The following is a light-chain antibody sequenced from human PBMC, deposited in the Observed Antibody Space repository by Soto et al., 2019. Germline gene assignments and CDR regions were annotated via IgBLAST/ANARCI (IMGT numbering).Light chain of an antibody. J-gene: IGKJ1*01. CDR1: QGISNY. V-gene: IGKV1-27*01. CDR3: QKYNGAPWT. CDR2: AAS. Sequence: DIQMTQSPSSLSASVGDRVTITCRASQGISNYLTWYQQKPGKVPKLLIYAASTLQSGVPSRFSGSGSGTLFTLTISSLHSEDVATYYCQKYNGAPWTFGRGTKVEIK.